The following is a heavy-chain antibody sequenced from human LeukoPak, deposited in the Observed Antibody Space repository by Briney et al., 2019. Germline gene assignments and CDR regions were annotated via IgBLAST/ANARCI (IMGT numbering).Heavy chain of an antibody. CDR2: IYYSGST. V-gene: IGHV4-59*01. CDR3: ARVEIAVAGFFDY. J-gene: IGHJ4*02. CDR1: GGSISSYY. Sequence: SETLSLTCTVSGGSISSYYWSWIRQPPGKGLEWIGYIYYSGSTNYNPSLKSRVTISVDTSKNQFSLKLSSVTAADTAVYYCARVEIAVAGFFDYWGQGTLVTVSS. D-gene: IGHD6-19*01.